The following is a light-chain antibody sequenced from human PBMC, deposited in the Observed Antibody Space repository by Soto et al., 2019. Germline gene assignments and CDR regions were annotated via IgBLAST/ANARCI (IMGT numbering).Light chain of an antibody. CDR1: QSVSSS. V-gene: IGKV3-15*01. CDR3: LKYNEWPYT. J-gene: IGKJ2*01. CDR2: GAS. Sequence: EIVMTQSPATLSVSPGERATLSCRASQSVSSSLAWYQQKPGQAPRLLIYGASTRATGIPARFSGSGSGTEFTLTISSLQSEDFAVYYCLKYNEWPYTFGQGTKLEIK.